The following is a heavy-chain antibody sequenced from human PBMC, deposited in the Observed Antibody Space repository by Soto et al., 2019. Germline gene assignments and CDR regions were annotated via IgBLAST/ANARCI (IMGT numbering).Heavy chain of an antibody. CDR2: INPSGGST. V-gene: IGHV1-46*01. J-gene: IGHJ5*02. CDR1: GYTFTSYY. D-gene: IGHD5-12*01. CDR3: ARDRIEMATIAGFNWFDP. Sequence: ASVKVCCKASGYTFTSYYMHWVRQAPGQGLEWMGIINPSGGSTSYAQKFQGRVTMTRDTSTSTVYMELSSLRSEDTAVYYCARDRIEMATIAGFNWFDPWGQGTLVTVSS.